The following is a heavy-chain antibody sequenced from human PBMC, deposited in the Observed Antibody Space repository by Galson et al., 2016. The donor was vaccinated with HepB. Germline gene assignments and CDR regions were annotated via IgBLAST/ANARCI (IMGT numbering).Heavy chain of an antibody. CDR3: ARSIDIVVVVSATPFPYYGMDV. CDR1: GGTFSSYA. V-gene: IGHV1-69*13. Sequence: SVKVSCKASGGTFSSYAISWVRQAPGQGLEWMGGIIPIFGTANYAQKFQGRVTITADESTSTAYMERSSLRSEDTAVYYCARSIDIVVVVSATPFPYYGMDVWGQGTTVTVAS. D-gene: IGHD2-15*01. J-gene: IGHJ6*02. CDR2: IIPIFGTA.